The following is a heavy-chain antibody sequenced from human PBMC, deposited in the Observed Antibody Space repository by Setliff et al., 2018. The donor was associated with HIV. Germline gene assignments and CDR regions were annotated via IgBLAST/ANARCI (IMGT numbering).Heavy chain of an antibody. CDR1: GGSIRATSYY. CDR3: ARRSGWSEDY. J-gene: IGHJ4*02. Sequence: SETLSLTCTVSGGSIRATSYYWGWIRQPPGKGLEWIGSIYYSGSTKYNPSLKSRVTISLDMSKNQFSLKLNSVTAADTAVYYCARRSGWSEDYWGQGTLVTVSS. CDR2: IYYSGST. V-gene: IGHV4-39*01. D-gene: IGHD6-19*01.